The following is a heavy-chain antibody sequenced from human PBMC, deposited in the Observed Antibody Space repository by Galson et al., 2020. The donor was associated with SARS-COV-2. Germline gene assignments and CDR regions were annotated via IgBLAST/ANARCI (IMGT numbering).Heavy chain of an antibody. CDR1: GGSITSDY. D-gene: IGHD3-10*01. Sequence: ETSETLSLKCTVSGGSITSDYWSWIRQSPGKGLEWIGYMSNPGRTISNPSFSSRVVISLDTSRNQVSLRLNSVTAADTAVYYCARGGVSTTSYYGSGNDLDYWGQGTLVTVSS. J-gene: IGHJ4*02. CDR3: ARGGVSTTSYYGSGNDLDY. V-gene: IGHV4-59*08. CDR2: MSNPGRT.